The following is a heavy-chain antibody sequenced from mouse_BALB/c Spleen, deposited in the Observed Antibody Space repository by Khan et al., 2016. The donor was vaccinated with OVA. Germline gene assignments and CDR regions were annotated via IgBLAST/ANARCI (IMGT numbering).Heavy chain of an antibody. CDR3: ARGYYGDPFAY. V-gene: IGHV5-4*02. Sequence: EVELVESGGGLVKPGGSLKLSCAASGFSFSDYYMYWIRQTPEKGLEWVATISDGGSYTYYPDSVKGRFTISRDDAKNNLYLQMSSLKSDDTAMYYCARGYYGDPFAYWGQGTLVTVSA. CDR1: GFSFSDYY. J-gene: IGHJ3*01. CDR2: ISDGGSYT. D-gene: IGHD2-13*01.